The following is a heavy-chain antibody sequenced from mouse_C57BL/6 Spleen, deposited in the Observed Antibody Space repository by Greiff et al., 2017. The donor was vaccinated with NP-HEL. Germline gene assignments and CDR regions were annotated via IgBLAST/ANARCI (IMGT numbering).Heavy chain of an antibody. Sequence: VQLQQSGPELAKPGASVKISCKASGYTFTDYYMNWVQQSHGKSLEWIGDINPNNGGTSYNQKFKGKATLTVDKSSSTAYMELRSLTSEDSAVYYCARGTASWYFDVWGTGTTVTVSS. CDR3: ARGTASWYFDV. CDR2: INPNNGGT. J-gene: IGHJ1*03. CDR1: GYTFTDYY. D-gene: IGHD1-2*01. V-gene: IGHV1-26*01.